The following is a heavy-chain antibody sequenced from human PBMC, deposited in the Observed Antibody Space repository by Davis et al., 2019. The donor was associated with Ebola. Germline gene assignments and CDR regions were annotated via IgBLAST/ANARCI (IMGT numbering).Heavy chain of an antibody. Sequence: ETLSLTCTVSGGSIISSSSYWGWIRQPPRKGLEWIGSIYYSGITYYNPSLKSRVTISVDTSKNQFSLKLRSVTAADTAVYYCARDLEQQLVRMTDWGQGTLVIVSS. CDR3: ARDLEQQLVRMTD. CDR2: IYYSGIT. J-gene: IGHJ4*02. CDR1: GGSIISSSSY. V-gene: IGHV4-39*02. D-gene: IGHD6-13*01.